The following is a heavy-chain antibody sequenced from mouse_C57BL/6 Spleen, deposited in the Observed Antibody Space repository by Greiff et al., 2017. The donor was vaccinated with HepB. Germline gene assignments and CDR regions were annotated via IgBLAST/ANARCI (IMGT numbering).Heavy chain of an antibody. CDR3: ARSNYVGDAMDY. V-gene: IGHV1-54*01. D-gene: IGHD2-5*01. CDR1: GYAFTNYL. Sequence: VKLMESGAELVRPGTSVKVSCKASGYAFTNYLIEWVKQRPGQGLEWIGVINPGSGGTNYNEKFKGKATLTADKSSSTAYMQLSSLTSEDSAVYFCARSNYVGDAMDYWGQGTSVTVSS. J-gene: IGHJ4*01. CDR2: INPGSGGT.